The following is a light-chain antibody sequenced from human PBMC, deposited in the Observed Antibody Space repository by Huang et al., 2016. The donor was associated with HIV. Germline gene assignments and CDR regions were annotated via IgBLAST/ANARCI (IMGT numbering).Light chain of an antibody. CDR2: GAS. J-gene: IGKJ5*01. V-gene: IGKV3-15*01. Sequence: EIVMTQSPATLSVSPGERATLSCRASQSVSSYLDWYQHKPGLAPRRLIYGASTRATDIPALFIVSVSGTDFSLTISCLQSEDCAIYYCQQYNNWPPITFGQGTRLEIK. CDR3: QQYNNWPPIT. CDR1: QSVSSY.